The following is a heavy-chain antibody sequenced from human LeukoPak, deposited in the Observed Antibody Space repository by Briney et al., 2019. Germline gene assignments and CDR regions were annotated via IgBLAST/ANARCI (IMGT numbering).Heavy chain of an antibody. CDR3: ASVYSSSWYSFDY. CDR2: IYTSGST. V-gene: IGHV4-4*07. D-gene: IGHD6-13*01. Sequence: SETLSLTCTVSGGSISSYYWSWIRQPAGKGLEWIGRIYTSGSTNYNPSLKSRVTISVDKSKNQFSLKLSSVTAADTAVYYCASVYSSSWYSFDYWGQGTLVTVSS. CDR1: GGSISSYY. J-gene: IGHJ4*02.